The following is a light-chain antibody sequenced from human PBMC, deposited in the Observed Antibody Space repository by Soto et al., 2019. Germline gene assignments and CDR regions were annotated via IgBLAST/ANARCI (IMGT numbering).Light chain of an antibody. J-gene: IGLJ3*02. CDR3: CSSAGTSTWV. CDR1: SSNFGAFNY. CDR2: HVS. Sequence: QSALTRPRSVSGSPGQSVTSSCTGTSSNFGAFNYVSWFQQRPGKAPRLMIYHVSERPSGVPYRFSGSKSGNTASLTISGLQADDEADYYCCSSAGTSTWVFGGGTQLTV. V-gene: IGLV2-11*01.